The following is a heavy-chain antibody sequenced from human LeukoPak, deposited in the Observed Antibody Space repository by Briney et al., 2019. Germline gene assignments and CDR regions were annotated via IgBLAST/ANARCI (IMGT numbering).Heavy chain of an antibody. V-gene: IGHV3-66*01. J-gene: IGHJ4*02. CDR2: IYSGGST. D-gene: IGHD1-26*01. CDR1: GFTVSSNY. CDR3: ARRSVGYYFDY. Sequence: GGSLRLSCAASGFTVSSNYMSWVRQAPGKGLEWVSVIYSGGSTYYADSVKGRFTISRDNSKNTLYLQMNSLRAKDTAVYYCARRSVGYYFDYWGQGTLVTVSS.